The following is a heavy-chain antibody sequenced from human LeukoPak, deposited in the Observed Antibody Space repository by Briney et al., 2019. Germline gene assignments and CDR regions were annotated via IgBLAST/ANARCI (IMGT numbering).Heavy chain of an antibody. CDR3: VGGRYSSSWTTFDY. Sequence: SETLSLTCTVSGGSISSYYWSWIRQPPGKGLEWIGYIYYSGTTNYDPSLKSRVTISVDTYKKQFSLKLSSVTAADTAVFYCVGGRYSSSWTTFDYWGQGTLVTVSS. J-gene: IGHJ4*02. D-gene: IGHD6-13*01. V-gene: IGHV4-59*01. CDR1: GGSISSYY. CDR2: IYYSGTT.